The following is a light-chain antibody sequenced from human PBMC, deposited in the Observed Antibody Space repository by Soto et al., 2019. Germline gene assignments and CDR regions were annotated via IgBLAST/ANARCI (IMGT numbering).Light chain of an antibody. J-gene: IGLJ2*01. CDR3: VSYAGSSTLV. V-gene: IGLV2-23*02. CDR2: DIN. Sequence: QSALTQPASVSGSPGQSITISCTGTSSDVGNYIFVSWYRQHPGKAPKLMIYDINNRPSGVSNRFSGSKSGNTASLTISGLQAEDEADYYCVSYAGSSTLVFGGGTQLTVL. CDR1: SSDVGNYIF.